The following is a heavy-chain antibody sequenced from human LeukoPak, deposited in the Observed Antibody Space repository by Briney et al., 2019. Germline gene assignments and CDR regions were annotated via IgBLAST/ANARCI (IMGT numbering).Heavy chain of an antibody. CDR3: AKDCAYGAHAFDY. V-gene: IGHV3-23*01. J-gene: IGHJ4*02. CDR1: GFTFATSA. CDR2: ISGSGGST. Sequence: GGSLRLSCAASGFTFATSAMSWVRQAPGKGLEWVASISGSGGSTYYADSVKGRFTISRDNSKNTLYLQMNSPRAEDTAIYYCAKDCAYGAHAFDYWGQGSLVTVSS. D-gene: IGHD4/OR15-4a*01.